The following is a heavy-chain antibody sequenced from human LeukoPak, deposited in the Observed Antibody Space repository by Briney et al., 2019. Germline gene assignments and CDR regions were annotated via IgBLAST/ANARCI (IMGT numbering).Heavy chain of an antibody. CDR3: ARDSRGYSGYENWFDP. J-gene: IGHJ5*02. CDR1: GYTFTGYC. D-gene: IGHD5-12*01. Sequence: ASVTVSCKASGYTFTGYCIHWVLQAPGQGLEWMGWINPNNGGTNYAQRYQDRVTMTRDTSISTAYMELSSLRSHDTAVYYCARDSRGYSGYENWFDPWGQGTLVTVSS. V-gene: IGHV1-2*02. CDR2: INPNNGGT.